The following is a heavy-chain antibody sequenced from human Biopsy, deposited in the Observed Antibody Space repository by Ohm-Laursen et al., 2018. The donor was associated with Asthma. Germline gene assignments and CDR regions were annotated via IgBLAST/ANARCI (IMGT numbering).Heavy chain of an antibody. D-gene: IGHD3-3*01. V-gene: IGHV3-7*01. Sequence: SLRLSCAASGFTFGDYCMSWVRQVPGQGLEWVANIKHDGSEKNHVDSLKGRFTISKDNAKNLLFLQMNSLRAEDTAVYYCARTFHFWSPHHAEHYQLWGQGTLVTASS. CDR3: ARTFHFWSPHHAEHYQL. CDR2: IKHDGSEK. CDR1: GFTFGDYC. J-gene: IGHJ1*01.